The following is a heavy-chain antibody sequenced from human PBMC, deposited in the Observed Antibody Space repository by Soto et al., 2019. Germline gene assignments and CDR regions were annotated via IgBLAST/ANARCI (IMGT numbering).Heavy chain of an antibody. J-gene: IGHJ6*02. D-gene: IGHD5-18*01. V-gene: IGHV1-2*02. CDR3: ARVDTAMAYYYGMDV. CDR2: INAHSGGT. Sequence: ASVKVSCKASGFSFTGYYIHWLRQAPGQGLEWMGWINAHSGGTEYAQKFQGRVTLTRDTSIATAYLTLTSLTSDDTALYYCARVDTAMAYYYGMDVWGQGTTVTVSS. CDR1: GFSFTGYY.